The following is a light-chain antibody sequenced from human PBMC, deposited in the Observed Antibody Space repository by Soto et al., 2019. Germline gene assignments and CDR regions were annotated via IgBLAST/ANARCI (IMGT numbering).Light chain of an antibody. CDR2: GAS. CDR3: QQYGSSPKT. V-gene: IGKV3-20*01. Sequence: EIVLTPSPGTLSLSPVERATLSCRASQSVSNNYLAWYQQKPGQAPRLLIYGASNRATGIPDRFSGSGSGTDFTLTISRLEPEDFAVYYCQQYGSSPKTFGQGTKVDI. CDR1: QSVSNNY. J-gene: IGKJ1*01.